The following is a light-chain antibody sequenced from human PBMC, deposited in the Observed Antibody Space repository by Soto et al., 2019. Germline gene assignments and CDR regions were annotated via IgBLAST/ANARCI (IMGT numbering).Light chain of an antibody. CDR2: GAS. V-gene: IGKV3-20*01. CDR1: QSVSSSY. J-gene: IGKJ5*01. Sequence: EIVLTQSPGTLSLSPGERATLSCRASQSVSSSYLAWYQQKPGQAPRLLIYGASSRATGFPDRFSGSGSGTDFTLTISRLEPEDFVVYYCQQYGISPNTFGQGTRLEIK. CDR3: QQYGISPNT.